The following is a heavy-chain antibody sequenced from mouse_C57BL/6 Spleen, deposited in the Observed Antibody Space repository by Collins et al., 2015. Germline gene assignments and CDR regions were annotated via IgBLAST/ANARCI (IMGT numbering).Heavy chain of an antibody. Sequence: QVQLQQSGAELVKPGASVKISCKASGYAFSSYWMNWVKQRPGKGLEWIGQIYPGDGDTNYNGKFKGKATLTADKSSSTAYMQLSSLTSEDSADYFCARYGNYYAMDYWGQGTSVTVSS. CDR2: IYPGDGDT. J-gene: IGHJ4*01. V-gene: IGHV1-80*01. D-gene: IGHD2-1*01. CDR3: ARYGNYYAMDY. CDR1: GYAFSSYW.